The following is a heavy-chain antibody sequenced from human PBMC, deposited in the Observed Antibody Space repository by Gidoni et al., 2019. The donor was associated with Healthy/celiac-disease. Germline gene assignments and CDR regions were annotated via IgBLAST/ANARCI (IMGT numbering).Heavy chain of an antibody. CDR3: ARGPVRGTVVNAFDI. CDR2: INDGNGNT. CDR1: GYSFTSYA. J-gene: IGHJ3*02. D-gene: IGHD4-17*01. V-gene: IGHV1-3*01. Sequence: QVQLVQSGAEVKKPGASVKVSCTASGYSFTSYAMHWVRQPPGQRPEWMGWINDGNGNTKYSQKFQGRVTITRDTSASTAYMELSSLRSEDTAVYYCARGPVRGTVVNAFDIWGQGTMVTVSS.